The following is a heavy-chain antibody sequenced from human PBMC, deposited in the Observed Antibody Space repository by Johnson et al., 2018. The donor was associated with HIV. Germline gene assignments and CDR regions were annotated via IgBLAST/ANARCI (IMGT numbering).Heavy chain of an antibody. CDR3: AKEDYYGSGSYDAFDI. D-gene: IGHD3-10*01. V-gene: IGHV3-30*02. Sequence: QVQLVESGGGVVQPVGSLRLSCAASGFTFSSYGMHWVRQAPGKGLEWVAFIRYDGSNKYYADSVKGRFTISRDNSKNTLYLHMNSLRAEDTAVYYCAKEDYYGSGSYDAFDIWGQGTMVTVSS. CDR1: GFTFSSYG. CDR2: IRYDGSNK. J-gene: IGHJ3*02.